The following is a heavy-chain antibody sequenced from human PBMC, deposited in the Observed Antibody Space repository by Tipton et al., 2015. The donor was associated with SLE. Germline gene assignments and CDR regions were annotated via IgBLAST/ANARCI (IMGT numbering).Heavy chain of an antibody. V-gene: IGHV3-30*02. J-gene: IGHJ4*02. CDR2: IRYDGSNK. Sequence: SLRLSCAASGFTFSSYGMHWVRQAPGKGLEWVAFIRYDGSNKYYADSVKGRFTISRDNSKNTLYLQMNSLRAEDTAVYYCAKDLRDSSGYYYFDYWGQGTLFTVSS. CDR3: AKDLRDSSGYYYFDY. CDR1: GFTFSSYG. D-gene: IGHD3-22*01.